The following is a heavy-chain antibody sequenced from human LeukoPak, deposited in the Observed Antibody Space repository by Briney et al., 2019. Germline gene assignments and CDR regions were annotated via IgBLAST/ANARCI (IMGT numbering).Heavy chain of an antibody. CDR2: INPNSGGT. J-gene: IGHJ4*02. D-gene: IGHD3-10*01. Sequence: ASVKVSCKASGYTFTGYYMHWVRQAPGQGLEWMGWINPNSGGTNYAQKLQGRVTMTTDTSTSTAYMELRSLRSDDTAVYYCARGPIWFGELSNPFVFDYWGQGTLVTVSS. CDR3: ARGPIWFGELSNPFVFDY. V-gene: IGHV1-2*02. CDR1: GYTFTGYY.